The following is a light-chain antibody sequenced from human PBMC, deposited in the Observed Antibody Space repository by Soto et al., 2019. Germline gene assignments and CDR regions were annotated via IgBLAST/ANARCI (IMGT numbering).Light chain of an antibody. CDR3: LQSDSLPHT. CDR1: QGISTW. V-gene: IGKV1-12*01. Sequence: DIQMTQSPSSVSASVGDRVTITCRASQGISTWLAWYQQKPGSAPKLLIYAASSLQSGVPSRFSGSGSGTYFTLTITSLQPEDFATYYCLQSDSLPHTFGQGTKLQIK. J-gene: IGKJ2*01. CDR2: AAS.